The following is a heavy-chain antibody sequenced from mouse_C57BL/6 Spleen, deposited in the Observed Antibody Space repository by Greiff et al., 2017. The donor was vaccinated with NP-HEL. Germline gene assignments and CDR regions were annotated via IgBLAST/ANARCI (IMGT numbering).Heavy chain of an antibody. J-gene: IGHJ4*01. Sequence: EVMLVESVAELVRPGASVKLSCTASGFNIKNTYMHWVKQRPEQGLEWIGRIDPANGNTKYAPKFQGKATITADTSSNTAYLQLSSLTSEDTAIYYCARQAPTTERAMDYWGQGTSVTVSS. CDR2: IDPANGNT. D-gene: IGHD1-1*01. V-gene: IGHV14-3*01. CDR3: ARQAPTTERAMDY. CDR1: GFNIKNTY.